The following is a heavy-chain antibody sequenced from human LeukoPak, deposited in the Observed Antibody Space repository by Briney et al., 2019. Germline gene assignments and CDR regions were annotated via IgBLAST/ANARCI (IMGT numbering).Heavy chain of an antibody. Sequence: ASVKVSCKASGHTFTSYGISWVRQAPGQGLEWMGWISAYNGNTNYAQKLQGRVTMTTDTSTSTAYMELRSLRSDDTAVYYCARESGIVGAQSDAFDIWGQGTMVTVSS. CDR1: GHTFTSYG. V-gene: IGHV1-18*01. J-gene: IGHJ3*02. D-gene: IGHD1-26*01. CDR2: ISAYNGNT. CDR3: ARESGIVGAQSDAFDI.